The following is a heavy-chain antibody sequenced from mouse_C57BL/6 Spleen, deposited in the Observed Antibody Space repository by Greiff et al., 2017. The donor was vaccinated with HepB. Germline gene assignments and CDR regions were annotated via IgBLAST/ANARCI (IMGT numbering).Heavy chain of an antibody. CDR1: GYTFTDYE. Sequence: VKLMESGAELVRPGASVTLSCKASGYTFTDYEMHWVKQTPVHGLEWIGAIDPETGGTAYNQKFKGKAILTADKSSSTAYMELRSLTSEDSAVYYCTRNYYGTPGAYWGQGTLVTVSA. CDR2: IDPETGGT. CDR3: TRNYYGTPGAY. D-gene: IGHD1-1*01. V-gene: IGHV1-15*01. J-gene: IGHJ3*01.